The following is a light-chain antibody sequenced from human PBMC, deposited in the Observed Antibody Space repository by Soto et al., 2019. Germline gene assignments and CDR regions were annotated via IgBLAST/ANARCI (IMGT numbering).Light chain of an antibody. CDR3: QQYSNWQYT. J-gene: IGKJ2*01. V-gene: IGKV3-15*01. CDR2: GAS. CDR1: QSVSSN. Sequence: EIVMTQSPATLSVSPGERATLSCRASQSVSSNLAWYQQEPGQAPRLLIYGASTRATGIPARFSGSGSGTEFTLNIHSLQSEDISIYYCQQYSNWQYTFGQGTKLEIK.